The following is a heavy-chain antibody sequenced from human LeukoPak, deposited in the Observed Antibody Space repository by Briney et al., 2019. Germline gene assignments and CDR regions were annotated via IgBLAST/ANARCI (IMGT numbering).Heavy chain of an antibody. D-gene: IGHD3-10*01. Sequence: SSETLSLTCTVSGGSISSGSYYWSWIRQPAGKGLEWIGRIYASGSTNYNPSLKSRVTISVDTSKNQFSLKLSSVTAADTAVYYCARVFGTDDAFDIWGQGTMVTVSS. CDR3: ARVFGTDDAFDI. CDR2: IYASGST. CDR1: GGSISSGSYY. V-gene: IGHV4-61*02. J-gene: IGHJ3*02.